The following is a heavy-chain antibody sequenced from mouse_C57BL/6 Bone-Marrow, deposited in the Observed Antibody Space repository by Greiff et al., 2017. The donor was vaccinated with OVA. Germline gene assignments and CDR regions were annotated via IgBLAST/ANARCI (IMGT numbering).Heavy chain of an antibody. D-gene: IGHD1-1*01. CDR2: IYPGDGDT. CDR3: VPHYYCSYHMDY. V-gene: IGHV1-82*01. J-gene: IGHJ2*01. Sequence: VQLQQSGPELVKPGASVKISCKASGYAFSSSWMNWVKQRPGKGLEWIGRIYPGDGDTNYNGKFKGKATLTVDKSSSTAYMQLSSLTSEDSSVCVCVPHYYCSYHMDYWGQGTTLTVSS. CDR1: GYAFSSSW.